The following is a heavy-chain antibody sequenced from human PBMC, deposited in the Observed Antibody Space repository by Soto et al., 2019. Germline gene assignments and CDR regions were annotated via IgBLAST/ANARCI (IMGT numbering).Heavy chain of an antibody. CDR2: IYYSGST. J-gene: IGHJ4*02. CDR3: ARQGYGSGSDLNY. Sequence: SETLSLTCTVSGGSISSSSYYWGWIRQPPGKGLEWIGSIYYSGSTYYNPSLKSRVTISVDTSKNQFSLKLSSVTAADTAVYYCARQGYGSGSDLNYWGQGTLVTAPQ. CDR1: GGSISSSSYY. V-gene: IGHV4-39*01. D-gene: IGHD3-10*01.